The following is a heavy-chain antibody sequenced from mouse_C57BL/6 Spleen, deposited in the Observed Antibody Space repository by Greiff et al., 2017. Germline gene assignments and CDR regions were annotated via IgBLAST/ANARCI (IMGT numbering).Heavy chain of an antibody. J-gene: IGHJ1*03. V-gene: IGHV1-81*01. Sequence: QVQLQQSGAELARPGASVKLSCKASGYTFTSYGISWVKQRTGQGLEWIGEIYPRSGNTYYNEKFKGKATLTADKSSSTAYMELRSLTSEDSAVYFCARPYDYDGDWYFDVWGTGTTVTDSS. CDR3: ARPYDYDGDWYFDV. D-gene: IGHD2-4*01. CDR2: IYPRSGNT. CDR1: GYTFTSYG.